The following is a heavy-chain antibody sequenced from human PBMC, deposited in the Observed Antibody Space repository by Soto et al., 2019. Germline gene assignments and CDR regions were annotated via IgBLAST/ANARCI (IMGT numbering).Heavy chain of an antibody. J-gene: IGHJ6*02. D-gene: IGHD2-2*01. CDR1: GFTFSSYG. Sequence: GGSLRLSCAASGFTFSSYGMHWVRQAPGKGLEWVAVISYDGSNKYYADSVKGRFTISRDNSKNTLYLQMNSLRAEDTAVYYCAKDIVVVPAAMPNYYYYYGMDVWGQGTTVTVSS. V-gene: IGHV3-30*18. CDR3: AKDIVVVPAAMPNYYYYYGMDV. CDR2: ISYDGSNK.